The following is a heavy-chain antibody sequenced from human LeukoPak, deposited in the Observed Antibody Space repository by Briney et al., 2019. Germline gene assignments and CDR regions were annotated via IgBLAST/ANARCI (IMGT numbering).Heavy chain of an antibody. V-gene: IGHV1-18*04. CDR1: GYTFTGYY. J-gene: IGHJ4*02. Sequence: ASVKVSCKASGYTFTGYYMHWVRQAPGQGLEWMGWISAYNGNTNYAQKLQGRVTMTTDTSTSTAYMELRSLRSDDTAVYYCARESSPAITGTTGPNFDYWGQGTLVTVSS. CDR3: ARESSPAITGTTGPNFDY. CDR2: ISAYNGNT. D-gene: IGHD1-7*01.